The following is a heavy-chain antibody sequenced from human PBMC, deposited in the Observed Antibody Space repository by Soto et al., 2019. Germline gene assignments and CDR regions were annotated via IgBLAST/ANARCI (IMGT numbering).Heavy chain of an antibody. Sequence: PGGSLRLSCAASGFTFSSYAMSWVRQAPGKGLEWVSAISGSGGSTYYADSVKGRFTISRDNSKNTLYLQMNSLRAEDTAVYYCAKERRYCSGGSCYSPFDYWGQGTLVTVSS. CDR1: GFTFSSYA. J-gene: IGHJ4*02. CDR2: ISGSGGST. CDR3: AKERRYCSGGSCYSPFDY. D-gene: IGHD2-15*01. V-gene: IGHV3-23*01.